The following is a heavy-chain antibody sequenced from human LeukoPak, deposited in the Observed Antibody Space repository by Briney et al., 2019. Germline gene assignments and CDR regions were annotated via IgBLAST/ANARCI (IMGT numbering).Heavy chain of an antibody. Sequence: GASVKVSCKTSGYTFIDYYMHWVRQAPGQGLEWMGWINPSSGGTNYAQKFQGRVTMTRDTSISTAYMELSRLRSDDTAVYFCARIWAPIAGRGAFDMWGQGTMVTVSS. J-gene: IGHJ3*02. CDR3: ARIWAPIAGRGAFDM. CDR2: INPSSGGT. D-gene: IGHD6-6*01. V-gene: IGHV1-2*02. CDR1: GYTFIDYY.